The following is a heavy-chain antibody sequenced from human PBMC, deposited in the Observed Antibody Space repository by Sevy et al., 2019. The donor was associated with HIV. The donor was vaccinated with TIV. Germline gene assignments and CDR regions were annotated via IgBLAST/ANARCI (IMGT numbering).Heavy chain of an antibody. CDR1: GGSISSGSYY. V-gene: IGHV4-61*02. J-gene: IGHJ4*02. D-gene: IGHD6-13*01. CDR3: ARDNFPVISSSRYHYFDY. Sequence: SETLSLTCTVSGGSISSGSYYWSWIRQPAGKGLEWIGRIYTSGSTNYNPSLKSRVTISVDTSKNQFSLKLSSVTAADTAVYYCARDNFPVISSSRYHYFDYRGQGTLVTVSS. CDR2: IYTSGST.